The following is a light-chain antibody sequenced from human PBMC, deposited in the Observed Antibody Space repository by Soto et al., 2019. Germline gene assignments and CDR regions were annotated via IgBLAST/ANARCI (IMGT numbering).Light chain of an antibody. CDR1: QAISVS. CDR3: QQYEKYST. CDR2: DAS. J-gene: IGKJ1*01. V-gene: IGKV1-5*01. Sequence: IQMTQSPSTLSASVGDTVTISCRASQAISVSLAWYRQKPGKAPNLLIYDASTLQEGVPSRFSGSGSGTEFTLTVTRPQPDDFATYFCQQYEKYSTFGHGTKVDIK.